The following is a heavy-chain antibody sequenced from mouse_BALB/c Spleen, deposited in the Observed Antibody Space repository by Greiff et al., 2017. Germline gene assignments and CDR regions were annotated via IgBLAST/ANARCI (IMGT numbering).Heavy chain of an antibody. CDR3: ARTLYYGYAMDY. CDR2: ISYSGST. Sequence: VQLKESGPGLVKPSQSLSLTCTVTGYSITSDYAWNWIRQFPGNKLEWMGYISYSGSTSYNPSLKSRISITRDTSKNQFFLQLNSVTTEDTATYYCARTLYYGYAMDYWGQGTSVTVSS. CDR1: GYSITSDYA. D-gene: IGHD2-1*01. V-gene: IGHV3-2*02. J-gene: IGHJ4*01.